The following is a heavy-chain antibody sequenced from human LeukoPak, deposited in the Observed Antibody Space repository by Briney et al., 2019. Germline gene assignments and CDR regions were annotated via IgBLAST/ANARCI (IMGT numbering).Heavy chain of an antibody. D-gene: IGHD1-14*01. J-gene: IGHJ4*02. CDR3: PRRGRGTMFES. CDR1: GASITNTNYY. Sequence: KPSETLSLTCTVSGASITNTNYYWGWIRQPPGKGLEWIATIYYSGRASYNPSLKSRLATSVDTSKNQFSLKLNSVTAADTAVYYCPRRGRGTMFESRGQGTLVTVSP. V-gene: IGHV4-39*01. CDR2: IYYSGRA.